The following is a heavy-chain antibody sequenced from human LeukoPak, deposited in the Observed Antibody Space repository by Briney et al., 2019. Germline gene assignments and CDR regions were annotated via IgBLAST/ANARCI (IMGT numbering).Heavy chain of an antibody. CDR1: GDSVSGNDVA. CDR2: TYYRSDWNN. J-gene: IGHJ4*02. CDR3: ARGRGGWFDKPLDY. V-gene: IGHV6-1*01. Sequence: SQTLSLTCAISGDSVSGNDVAWNWIRQSPSRGLEWLGRTYYRSDWNNDYAVSVESRIIINPGTSKNQFSLHLNFVTPEDTAVYYCARGRGGWFDKPLDYWGQGVLATVSS. D-gene: IGHD6-19*01.